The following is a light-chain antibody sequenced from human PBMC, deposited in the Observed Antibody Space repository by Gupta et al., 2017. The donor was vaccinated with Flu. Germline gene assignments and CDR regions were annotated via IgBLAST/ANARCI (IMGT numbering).Light chain of an antibody. J-gene: IGKJ1*01. CDR2: KAS. Sequence: DIQMTQPPSTLSASVGDRVTITCRASQSISSWLAWYQQKPGKAPKLLIYKASSLESGVPSRFSGSGSGTEFTLTISSLQPDDFATYYCQQENTYPWTFGQGTKVEIK. V-gene: IGKV1-5*03. CDR3: QQENTYPWT. CDR1: QSISSW.